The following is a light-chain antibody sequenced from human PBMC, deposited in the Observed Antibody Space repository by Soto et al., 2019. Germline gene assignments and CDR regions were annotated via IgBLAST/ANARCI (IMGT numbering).Light chain of an antibody. J-gene: IGKJ5*01. Sequence: EIVLTQSPATLSLSPGERATLSCRASQSVSSYLAWYQQKPGQAPRLLIYDASNRATGIPARFSGSGSGTDFTLTISILEPEDFAVYYFQQRSNWPFTFGQGTRLEIK. CDR1: QSVSSY. CDR3: QQRSNWPFT. V-gene: IGKV3-11*01. CDR2: DAS.